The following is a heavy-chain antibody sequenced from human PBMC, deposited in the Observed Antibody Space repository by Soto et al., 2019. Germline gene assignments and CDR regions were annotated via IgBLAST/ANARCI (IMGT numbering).Heavy chain of an antibody. CDR2: IYYSGST. CDR1: GGSISSYY. D-gene: IGHD3-3*01. J-gene: IGHJ4*02. Sequence: SETLSLTCTVSGGSISSYYWSWIRQPPGKGLEWIGYIYYSGSTNYNPSLKSRVTISVDTSKNQFSLKLSSVTAADTAVYYCARDVRFGMVIILDYWGQGTLVTVSS. CDR3: ARDVRFGMVIILDY. V-gene: IGHV4-59*01.